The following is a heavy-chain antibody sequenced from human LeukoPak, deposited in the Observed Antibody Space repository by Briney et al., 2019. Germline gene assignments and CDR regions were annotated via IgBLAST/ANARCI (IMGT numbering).Heavy chain of an antibody. CDR2: IYSGGST. D-gene: IGHD4-11*01. J-gene: IGHJ4*02. CDR3: ARDPNDYKGVYFDY. Sequence: GGSLRLSCAASGFTVSSNYMSWVRQAPGKGLEWVSVIYSGGSTYYADSVKGRFTIPRDNSKNTLYLQMNSLRAEDTAVYYCARDPNDYKGVYFDYWGQGTLVTVSS. V-gene: IGHV3-66*01. CDR1: GFTVSSNY.